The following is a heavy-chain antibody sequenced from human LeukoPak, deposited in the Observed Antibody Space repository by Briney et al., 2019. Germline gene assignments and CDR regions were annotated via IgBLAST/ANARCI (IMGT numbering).Heavy chain of an antibody. J-gene: IGHJ4*02. CDR2: INPSDGST. CDR1: GYIFISYY. CDR3: ARVIARESDQ. D-gene: IGHD3-16*02. V-gene: IGHV1-46*01. Sequence: ASVKVSCKASGYIFISYYIHWVRQAPGQGLEWMGVINPSDGSTNYAQKFQCRVTMTRDRSTSTVYMELSSLRSEDTAVYYCARVIARESDQWGRGTLVTVSS.